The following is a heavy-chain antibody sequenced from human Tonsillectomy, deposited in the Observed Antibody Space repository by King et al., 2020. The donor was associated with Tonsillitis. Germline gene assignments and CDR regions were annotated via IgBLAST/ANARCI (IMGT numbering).Heavy chain of an antibody. V-gene: IGHV4-34*01. CDR3: ARGERWELLRPYYFDY. CDR2: INHSGST. D-gene: IGHD1-26*01. Sequence: VQLQQWGAGLLKPSETLSLTCAVYGGSFSGYYWSWIRQPPGKGLEWIGEINHSGSTNYNPSLKSRVTISVDTSKNQFSLKLSSVTAADTAVYYCARGERWELLRPYYFDYWGQGTLVTVSS. J-gene: IGHJ4*02. CDR1: GGSFSGYY.